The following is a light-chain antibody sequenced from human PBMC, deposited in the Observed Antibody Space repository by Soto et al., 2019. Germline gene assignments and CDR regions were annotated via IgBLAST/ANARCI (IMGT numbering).Light chain of an antibody. CDR1: QSVSSN. Sequence: EIVMTQSPATLSVSPGERATLSCRASQSVSSNLAWYQQKPGQAPRLLIYGASTKATGIPARFSGSGSWTEFTLTISSLQSENFAVYYCLQYNNWPYTFGQGTKLETK. CDR3: LQYNNWPYT. V-gene: IGKV3-15*01. J-gene: IGKJ2*01. CDR2: GAS.